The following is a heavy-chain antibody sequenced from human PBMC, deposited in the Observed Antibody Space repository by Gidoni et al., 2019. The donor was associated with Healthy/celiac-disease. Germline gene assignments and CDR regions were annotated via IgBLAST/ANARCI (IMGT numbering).Heavy chain of an antibody. CDR1: GGSISSSTW. Sequence: QVQLHDSGPGLMKPSGTLSHTCAVSGGSISSSTWWSWVRQPPGKGLEWIGEIYHSGSTHYIPSLKSRVTISVDKSKSQFSLKLSSVTAADTAVYYCASLIKAKLFWGQGTLVTVSS. D-gene: IGHD3-10*01. CDR2: IYHSGST. J-gene: IGHJ4*02. V-gene: IGHV4-4*02. CDR3: ASLIKAKLF.